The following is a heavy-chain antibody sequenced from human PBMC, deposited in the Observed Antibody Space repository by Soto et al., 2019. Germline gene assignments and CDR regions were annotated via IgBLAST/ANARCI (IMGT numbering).Heavy chain of an antibody. CDR3: ARDDGSGSYYQDYYYYGMDV. CDR2: IIPIFGTA. V-gene: IGHV1-69*06. D-gene: IGHD3-10*01. Sequence: ASVKVSCKASRGTFSSYAISWVRQAPGQGLEWMGGIIPIFGTANYAQKFQGRVTITADKSTSTAYMELSSLRSEDTAVYYCARDDGSGSYYQDYYYYGMDVWGQGTTVTVSS. CDR1: RGTFSSYA. J-gene: IGHJ6*02.